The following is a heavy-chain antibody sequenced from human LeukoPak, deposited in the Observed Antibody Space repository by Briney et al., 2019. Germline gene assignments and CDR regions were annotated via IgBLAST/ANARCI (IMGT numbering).Heavy chain of an antibody. CDR2: IWYDGSNK. CDR1: GFTFSSYG. CDR3: VRERDYYDSSGYDY. J-gene: IGHJ4*02. Sequence: GSLRLSCAASGFTFSSYGMHWVRQAPGKGLEWVAVIWYDGSNKYYADSVKGRFTISRDNSKNTLYLQMNSLRAEDTAVYYCVRERDYYDSSGYDYWGQGTLVTVSS. V-gene: IGHV3-33*01. D-gene: IGHD3-22*01.